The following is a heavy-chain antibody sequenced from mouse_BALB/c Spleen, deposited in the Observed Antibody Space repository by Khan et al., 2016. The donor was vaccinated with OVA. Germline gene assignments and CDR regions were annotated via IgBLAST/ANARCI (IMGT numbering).Heavy chain of an antibody. Sequence: VELVESGPGLVAPSQSLSITCTVSGFSLTSYGVSWVRQPPGKGLEWLGVIWGDGNTNFHSALRSRLSISKDNSKSQVFLMLNSLQTDDTATYYCAKDRGYYAVDYWGQGTSVTVSS. CDR2: IWGDGNT. V-gene: IGHV2-3*01. CDR3: AKDRGYYAVDY. CDR1: GFSLTSYG. J-gene: IGHJ4*01.